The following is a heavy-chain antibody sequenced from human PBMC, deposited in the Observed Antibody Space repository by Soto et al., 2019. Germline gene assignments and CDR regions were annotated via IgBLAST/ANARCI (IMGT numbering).Heavy chain of an antibody. CDR2: ISDSGGST. CDR3: AKGRGGSYYSALDY. CDR1: GFSLSSYS. Sequence: EVQLLESGGGLVQPGGSLRLSCAASGFSLSSYSTNWVRQAPGKGLEWVSGISDSGGSTYYADSVKGRFTISKDNSENTLYRKMDSRRAEDTAVYYCAKGRGGSYYSALDYWGQGPRVTVSS. V-gene: IGHV3-23*01. J-gene: IGHJ4*02. D-gene: IGHD2-15*01.